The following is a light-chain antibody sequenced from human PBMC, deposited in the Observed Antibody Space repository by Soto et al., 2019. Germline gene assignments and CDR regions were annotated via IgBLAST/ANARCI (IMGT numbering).Light chain of an antibody. CDR3: QQYGSSGT. CDR2: GAS. CDR1: QSVSNNY. V-gene: IGKV3-20*01. J-gene: IGKJ1*01. Sequence: VLTQSPGTLSLSPGDRATLSCRASQSVSNNYLAWYQQKPGQAPRLLIYGASNRATGITDRFSGSGSGTDFTLTISRLEPEDFAVYYCQQYGSSGTFGQGTKVDI.